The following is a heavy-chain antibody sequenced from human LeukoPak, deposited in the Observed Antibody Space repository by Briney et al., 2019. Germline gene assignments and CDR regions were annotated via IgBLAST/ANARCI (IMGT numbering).Heavy chain of an antibody. CDR1: GFTFSSYA. V-gene: IGHV3-23*01. CDR2: ISGSGGST. D-gene: IGHD2-2*02. J-gene: IGHJ4*02. CDR3: ANSGYCSSTSCYSGGSDY. Sequence: PGGSLRLSCAASGFTFSSYAMSRVRQAPGKGLEWVSAISGSGGSTYYADSVKGRFNISRDNSKNTLYLQMNSLRAEDTAVYYCANSGYCSSTSCYSGGSDYWGQGTLVTVSS.